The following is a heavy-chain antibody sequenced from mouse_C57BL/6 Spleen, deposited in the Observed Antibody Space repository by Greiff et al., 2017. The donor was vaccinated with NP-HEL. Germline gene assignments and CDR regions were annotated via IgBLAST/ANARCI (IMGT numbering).Heavy chain of an antibody. CDR3: TREDGSSPAWFAD. J-gene: IGHJ3*01. CDR1: GFTFSSYA. Sequence: EVKLMESGEGLVKPGGSLKLSCAASGFTFSSYAMSWVRQTPEKRLEWVAYISSGGDYIYYADTVKGRFTISRDNARNTLYLQMSSLKSEDTAMYYCTREDGSSPAWFADWGQGTLVTVSA. D-gene: IGHD1-1*01. V-gene: IGHV5-9-1*02. CDR2: ISSGGDYI.